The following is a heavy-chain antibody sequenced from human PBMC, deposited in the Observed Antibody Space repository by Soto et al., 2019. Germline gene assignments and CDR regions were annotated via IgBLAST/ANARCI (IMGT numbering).Heavy chain of an antibody. CDR2: IYYSGST. J-gene: IGHJ6*02. D-gene: IGHD6-13*01. V-gene: IGHV4-59*01. CDR1: GGSISSYY. CDR3: ARDHSCSWYPNYYCVMDV. Sequence: SETLSLTCTVSGGSISSYYWSWIRQPPGKGLEWIGYIYYSGSTNYNPSLKSRVTISVDTSKNQFSLKLSSVTAADTAVYYCARDHSCSWYPNYYCVMDVCGQGTSVTVSS.